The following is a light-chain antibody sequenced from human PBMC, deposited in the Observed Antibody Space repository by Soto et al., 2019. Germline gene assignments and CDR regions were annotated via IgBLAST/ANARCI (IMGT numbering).Light chain of an antibody. J-gene: IGKJ2*01. Sequence: EIALTQSPGTLSLSPGERATLSCRASQSFSSSYLAWYQQKPGQAPRLLIHGVSTRATGIPDRFSGSGSGTDFTLTISRLEPEDFAVSYCQQYVTSPYIFGQGTKVDIK. CDR1: QSFSSSY. CDR2: GVS. CDR3: QQYVTSPYI. V-gene: IGKV3-20*01.